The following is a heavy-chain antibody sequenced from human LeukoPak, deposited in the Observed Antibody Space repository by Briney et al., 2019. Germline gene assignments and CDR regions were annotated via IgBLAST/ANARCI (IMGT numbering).Heavy chain of an antibody. CDR1: GGSISSGSYY. J-gene: IGHJ3*02. D-gene: IGHD1-7*01. CDR3: ARFDHGYTWNYRHNAFDI. Sequence: PSETLSLTCTVSGGSISSGSYYWSWIRQPAGKGLEWIGRIYSSGSTNYNPSLKSRVTISLDTSKNQFSLKLSSVTAADTAVYYCARFDHGYTWNYRHNAFDIWGQGTMVTVSS. V-gene: IGHV4-61*02. CDR2: IYSSGST.